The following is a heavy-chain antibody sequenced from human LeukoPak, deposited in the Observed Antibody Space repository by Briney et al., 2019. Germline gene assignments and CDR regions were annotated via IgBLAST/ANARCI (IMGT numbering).Heavy chain of an antibody. Sequence: SETLSLTCAVYGGSFSSYYWSWIRQPPGKGLEWIGYIYYSGSTNYNPSLKSRVTISVDTSKNQFSLKLSSVTAADTAVYYCARLGLWFGELSPFDYWGQGTLVTVSS. CDR1: GGSFSSYY. D-gene: IGHD3-10*01. CDR3: ARLGLWFGELSPFDY. CDR2: IYYSGST. V-gene: IGHV4-59*08. J-gene: IGHJ4*02.